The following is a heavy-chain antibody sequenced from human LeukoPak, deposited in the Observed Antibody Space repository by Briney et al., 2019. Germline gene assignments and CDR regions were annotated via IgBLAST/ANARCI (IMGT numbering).Heavy chain of an antibody. CDR1: GFSFSNHG. CDR3: AKLGVRKFDGPYYYDSSGYYYNDY. V-gene: IGHV3-30*02. Sequence: PGGSLRLSCAASGFSFSNHGIHWVRQAPGKGLEWVSLIWYDGSNKYYADSVKGRFTISRDNSKNTLYLQMNSLRAEDTAVYYCAKLGVRKFDGPYYYDSSGYYYNDYWGQGTLVTVSS. D-gene: IGHD3-22*01. J-gene: IGHJ4*02. CDR2: IWYDGSNK.